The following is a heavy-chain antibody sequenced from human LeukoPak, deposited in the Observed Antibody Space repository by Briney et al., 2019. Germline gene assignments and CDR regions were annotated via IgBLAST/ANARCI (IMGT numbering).Heavy chain of an antibody. Sequence: SETLSLTCTVSGGSISSSSYYWGWIRQPPGKGLEWIGSIYYSGSTYYNPSLKSRVTISVDTSKNQFSLKLSSVTAADTAVYYCASGYYDFWSGYSGNFDYWGQRTLVTVSS. D-gene: IGHD3-3*01. CDR2: IYYSGST. J-gene: IGHJ4*02. V-gene: IGHV4-39*07. CDR1: GGSISSSSYY. CDR3: ASGYYDFWSGYSGNFDY.